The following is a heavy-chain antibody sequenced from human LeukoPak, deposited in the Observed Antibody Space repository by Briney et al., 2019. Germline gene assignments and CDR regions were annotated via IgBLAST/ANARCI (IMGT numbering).Heavy chain of an antibody. CDR2: ISWNSGSI. CDR3: AKGSGGSCYYGMDV. CDR1: GFTFDDYA. V-gene: IGHV3-9*01. D-gene: IGHD2-15*01. J-gene: IGHJ6*02. Sequence: GGSLRLSCAASGFTFDDYAMHWVRQAPGKGLEWVSGISWNSGSIGYADSVKGRFTISRDNAKNSLYLQMNSLRAEDTALYYCAKGSGGSCYYGMDVWGQGTTVTVSS.